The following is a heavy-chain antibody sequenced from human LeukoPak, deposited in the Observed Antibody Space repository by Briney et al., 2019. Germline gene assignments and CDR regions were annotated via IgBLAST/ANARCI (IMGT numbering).Heavy chain of an antibody. CDR3: ARATLGYCSSTSCYTGYFDY. J-gene: IGHJ4*02. Sequence: GGSLRLSCAASGFTFSSYWMSWVRQAPGKGLEWVANIKQDGSEKYYVDSVKGRFTISRDNAKNSLYLQMNSLRAEDTAVYYCARATLGYCSSTSCYTGYFDYWGQGTLVTVSP. D-gene: IGHD2-2*02. CDR1: GFTFSSYW. V-gene: IGHV3-7*01. CDR2: IKQDGSEK.